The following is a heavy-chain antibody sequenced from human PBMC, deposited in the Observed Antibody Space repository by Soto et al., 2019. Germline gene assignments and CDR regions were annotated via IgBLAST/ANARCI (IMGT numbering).Heavy chain of an antibody. CDR3: AGGRATIDPPFDN. Sequence: QVQLVQSGAEVKKPGASVKVSCQASGYTFTNYAISWVRQAPGQGLEWMGWISAYNGKTDYAQKLQGRITMTTDTPTSTAYMELRSLRSDDTAVYYCAGGRATIDPPFDNWGQGTLVTVSS. CDR1: GYTFTNYA. J-gene: IGHJ4*02. D-gene: IGHD5-12*01. CDR2: ISAYNGKT. V-gene: IGHV1-18*01.